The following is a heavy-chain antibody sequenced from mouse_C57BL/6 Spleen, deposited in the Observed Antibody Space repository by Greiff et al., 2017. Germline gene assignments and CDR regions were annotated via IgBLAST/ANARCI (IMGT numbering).Heavy chain of an antibody. CDR2: IWGGGST. CDR1: GFSLTSYG. D-gene: IGHD2-2*01. J-gene: IGHJ2*01. CDR3: ARGGYHYFDY. Sequence: QVQLKQSGPGLVQPSQSLSITCTVSGFSLTSYGVHWVRQSPGKGLEWLGVIWGGGSTDYNAAFISRLSISKDNSKSQVFFKMNSLQADDTAIYYCARGGYHYFDYWGQGTTLTVSS. V-gene: IGHV2-2*01.